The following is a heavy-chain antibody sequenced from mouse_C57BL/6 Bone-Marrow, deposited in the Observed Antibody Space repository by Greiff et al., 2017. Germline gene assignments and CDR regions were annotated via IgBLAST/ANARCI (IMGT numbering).Heavy chain of an antibody. CDR3: VRGGGLGGFAY. D-gene: IGHD2-4*01. CDR2: IHPNSGST. J-gene: IGHJ3*01. V-gene: IGHV1-64*01. Sequence: QVQLQQPGAELVKPGASVKLSCKASGYTFTSYWMHWVKQRPGQGLEWIGMIHPNSGSTNYNEKFKSKATLTVDKSSCTAYMQLSSLTSEDSAVYYGVRGGGLGGFAYWGQGTLVTVSA. CDR1: GYTFTSYW.